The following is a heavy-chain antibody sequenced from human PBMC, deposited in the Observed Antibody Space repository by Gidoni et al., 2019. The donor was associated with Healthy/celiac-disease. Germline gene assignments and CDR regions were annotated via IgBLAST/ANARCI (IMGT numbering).Heavy chain of an antibody. CDR1: GFTFSSYA. CDR2: ISGSGGST. V-gene: IGHV3-23*01. J-gene: IGHJ6*02. CDR3: AKDLSYYYYGMDV. Sequence: EVQLLESGGGLVQPGGSLRLSCAASGFTFSSYAMSWVRQAPGKGLEWVAAISGSGGSTYYADSVKGRFTISRDNSKNTLYLQMNSLRAEDTAVYYCAKDLSYYYYGMDVWGQGTTVTVSS.